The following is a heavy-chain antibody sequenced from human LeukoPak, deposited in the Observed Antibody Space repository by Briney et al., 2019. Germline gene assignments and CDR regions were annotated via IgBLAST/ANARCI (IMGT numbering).Heavy chain of an antibody. CDR1: GYTLTELS. Sequence: GASVKVSCKVSGYTLTELSMHWVRQAPGKGLEWMGGFDPEDGETIYAQKFQGRVTITADESTSTAYMELSSLRSEDTAVYYCAGTAPSELLIVYWGQGTLVTVSS. CDR3: AGTAPSELLIVY. V-gene: IGHV1-24*01. CDR2: FDPEDGET. D-gene: IGHD1-26*01. J-gene: IGHJ4*02.